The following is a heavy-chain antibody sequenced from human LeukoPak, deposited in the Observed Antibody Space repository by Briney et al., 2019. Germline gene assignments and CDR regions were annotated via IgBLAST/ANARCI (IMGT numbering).Heavy chain of an antibody. CDR1: GYTVTGYY. J-gene: IGHJ6*03. D-gene: IGHD6-13*01. CDR2: INPNSGGT. CDR3: ARDKVAAAGLQADDYYYYYMDV. Sequence: ASVKVSCKASGYTVTGYYLHWVRQAPGQGLEWMGWINPNSGGTNYAQKFQGRVTVTRDTSIRTAYMELSRLRSDDTAIYYCARDKVAAAGLQADDYYYYYMDVWGKGTTVTVSS. V-gene: IGHV1-2*02.